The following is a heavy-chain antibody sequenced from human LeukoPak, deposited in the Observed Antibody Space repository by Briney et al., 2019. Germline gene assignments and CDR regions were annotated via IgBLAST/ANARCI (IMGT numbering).Heavy chain of an antibody. J-gene: IGHJ3*01. Sequence: PGGSLRLSCAASGFTFCSYAMSWVRQAPGKGLQWVSTITGTTHYADSVRGRFTISRDNSKNILYLQMNSLSTEDTAIYYCAKAFCEYGRSTYRFLPLGAQGTMVTVSS. CDR3: AKAFCEYGRSTYRFLPL. CDR1: GFTFCSYA. D-gene: IGHD6-6*01. V-gene: IGHV3-23*01. CDR2: ITGTT.